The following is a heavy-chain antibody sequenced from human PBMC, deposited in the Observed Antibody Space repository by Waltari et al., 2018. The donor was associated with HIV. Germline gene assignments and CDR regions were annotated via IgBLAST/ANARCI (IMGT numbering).Heavy chain of an antibody. CDR3: AREDSYDSSGYFDY. D-gene: IGHD3-22*01. J-gene: IGHJ4*02. V-gene: IGHV4-31*03. CDR1: GGSISRGGYF. Sequence: QVQLQESGPGLVKPSQTLSLPCFVSGGSISRGGYFWPWLRQHPGKVLGWSGYISYSGSAYYNPSLKSRIAISVDTSKSQFSLKLSSVTAADTAVYYCAREDSYDSSGYFDYWGQGTLVTVSS. CDR2: ISYSGSA.